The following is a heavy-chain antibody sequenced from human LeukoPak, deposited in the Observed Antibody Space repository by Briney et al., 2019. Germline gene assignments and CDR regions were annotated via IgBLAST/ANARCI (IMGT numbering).Heavy chain of an antibody. CDR2: INPNSGGT. CDR1: GYTFTGYD. CDR3: ARDRYDPHIGSGRRMDV. J-gene: IGHJ6*02. Sequence: ASVNVSCKASGYTFTGYDMHWVRQAPGQGLEWRGWINPNSGGTNYAQKFQGRVTMTRDTSISTAYMELSRLRSDDTAVYYCARDRYDPHIGSGRRMDVWGQGTTVTVSS. V-gene: IGHV1-2*02. D-gene: IGHD3-10*01.